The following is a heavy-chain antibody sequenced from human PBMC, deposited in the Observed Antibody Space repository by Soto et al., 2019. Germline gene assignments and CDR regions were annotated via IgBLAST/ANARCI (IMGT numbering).Heavy chain of an antibody. Sequence: QVQLVESGGGVVQPGRSLRLSCAASGFTFSSYAMHWVRQAPGKGLEWVAVISYDGSNKYYADSVKGRFTVSRDNSKNPLYLQMNSLRAEDTAVYYCASTGGVLDNYRGYYYYGMDVWGQGTTVTVSS. CDR2: ISYDGSNK. D-gene: IGHD4-4*01. CDR3: ASTGGVLDNYRGYYYYGMDV. CDR1: GFTFSSYA. J-gene: IGHJ6*02. V-gene: IGHV3-30-3*01.